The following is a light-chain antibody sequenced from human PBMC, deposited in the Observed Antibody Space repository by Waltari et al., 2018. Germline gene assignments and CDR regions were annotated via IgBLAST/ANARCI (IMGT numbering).Light chain of an antibody. CDR3: QQSYNAPRT. Sequence: DTQMTQAPSFLSASVGDRVTITRRASQTIFTYINWYQPRPGKAPKLLIYAATYLQSGVPSRFSGGGSGKHFTLTISSLQAEDFATYFCQQSYNAPRTFGQGTKVEI. J-gene: IGKJ1*01. V-gene: IGKV1-39*01. CDR1: QTIFTY. CDR2: AAT.